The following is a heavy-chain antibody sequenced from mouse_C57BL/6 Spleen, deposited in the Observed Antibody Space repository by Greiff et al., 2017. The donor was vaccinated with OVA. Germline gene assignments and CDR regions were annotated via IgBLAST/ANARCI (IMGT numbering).Heavy chain of an antibody. D-gene: IGHD1-1*01. V-gene: IGHV1-69*01. Sequence: QVQLQQSGAELVMPGASVKLSCKASGYTFTSYWMHWVKQRPGKGLEWIGEIDTYDSYTNYNQKFKGKSTLTVDKSSNTAYMQLISLTSEDSAVYYYARRGYYGSSLGNFDYWGQGTTLTVSS. CDR3: ARRGYYGSSLGNFDY. CDR2: IDTYDSYT. J-gene: IGHJ2*01. CDR1: GYTFTSYW.